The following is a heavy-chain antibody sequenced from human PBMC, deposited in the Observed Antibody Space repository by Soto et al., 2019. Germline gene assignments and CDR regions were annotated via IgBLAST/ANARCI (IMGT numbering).Heavy chain of an antibody. CDR3: TTGSVEGV. D-gene: IGHD2-15*01. CDR1: GLTISNAW. J-gene: IGHJ6*02. Sequence: EVQLVESGGGFIYPGGSLRLSCAASGLTISNAWMNWVRQAPGKGLEWVGRIKTNTEGGTTHYDAAVKGRFTVSRDDSKNTLYLQMNILKTEDTAVYYCTTGSVEGVWGQGTTVTVSS. V-gene: IGHV3-15*07. CDR2: IKTNTEGGTT.